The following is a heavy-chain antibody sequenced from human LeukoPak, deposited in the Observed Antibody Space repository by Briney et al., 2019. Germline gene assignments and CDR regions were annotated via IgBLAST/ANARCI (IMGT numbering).Heavy chain of an antibody. D-gene: IGHD1-20*01. CDR3: VRGIITGTPRYYYYMDV. J-gene: IGHJ6*03. CDR2: INHSGST. Sequence: SETLSLTCAVYGGSFSGYYWSWIRQPPGKGLEWIGEINHSGSTNYNPSLKSRVTISVDTSKNQFSLKLSSVTAADTAVYYCVRGIITGTPRYYYYMDVWGKGTTVTVSS. V-gene: IGHV4-34*01. CDR1: GGSFSGYY.